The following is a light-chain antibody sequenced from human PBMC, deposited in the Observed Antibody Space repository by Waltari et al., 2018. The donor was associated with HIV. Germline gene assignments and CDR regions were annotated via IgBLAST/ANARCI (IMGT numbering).Light chain of an antibody. CDR2: KDT. CDR3: QSADSSGTWV. Sequence: SYELTQPPSVSVSPGQTARITCSGDALPKQYAYWYHQKPGQAPVLVIYKDTERPSGIPERFSGSSSGTTVTLTISGVQAGDEADYYCQSADSSGTWVFGGGTKLTVL. J-gene: IGLJ3*02. V-gene: IGLV3-25*03. CDR1: ALPKQY.